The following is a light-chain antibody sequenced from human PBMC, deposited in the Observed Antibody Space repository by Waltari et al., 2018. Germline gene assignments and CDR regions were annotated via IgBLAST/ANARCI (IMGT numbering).Light chain of an antibody. CDR1: TGAVTSGFS. V-gene: IGLV7-43*01. J-gene: IGLJ2*01. Sequence: QTVVTQEPSLTVSPGGTVTLTCASSTGAVTSGFSPNWFQQKPGQAPRALIYDTSNKHSWTPTRFSGSLLGGKAALTLSGVRSEVEADYYCLLYYGGAPVFGGVTKLTVL. CDR2: DTS. CDR3: LLYYGGAPV.